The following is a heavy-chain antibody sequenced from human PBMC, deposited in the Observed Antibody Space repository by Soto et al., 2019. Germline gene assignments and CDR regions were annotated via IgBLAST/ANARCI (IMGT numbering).Heavy chain of an antibody. CDR1: GFTFSSYA. CDR3: ANSITRVRGVIIGDNYFDY. D-gene: IGHD3-10*01. CDR2: ISGSGGST. Sequence: GGSLRLSCAASGFTFSSYAMSWVRQAPGKGLEWVSAISGSGGSTYYADSVKGRFTISRDNSKNTLYLQMNSLRAEDTAVNNGANSITRVRGVIIGDNYFDYWGQGPLSPSPQ. J-gene: IGHJ4*02. V-gene: IGHV3-23*01.